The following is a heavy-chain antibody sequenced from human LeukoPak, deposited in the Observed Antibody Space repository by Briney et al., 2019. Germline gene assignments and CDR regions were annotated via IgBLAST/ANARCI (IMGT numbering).Heavy chain of an antibody. V-gene: IGHV3-23*01. J-gene: IGHJ6*02. CDR3: ANQPYCSSTSCPLYDYYGMDV. Sequence: GGSLRLSCAASGFTFSSYAMSWVRQAPGKGLEWVSSISGSGGSIYYADSVKGRFTISRDNSKNTLYLQMNSLRAEDTAVYYCANQPYCSSTSCPLYDYYGMDVWGQGTTVTVSS. CDR2: ISGSGGSI. D-gene: IGHD2-2*01. CDR1: GFTFSSYA.